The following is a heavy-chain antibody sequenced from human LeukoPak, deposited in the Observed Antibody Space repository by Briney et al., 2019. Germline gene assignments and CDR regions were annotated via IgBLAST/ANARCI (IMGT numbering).Heavy chain of an antibody. J-gene: IGHJ4*02. CDR3: ARETYYDSSGYSYHLDY. V-gene: IGHV3-21*04. CDR1: GFTFSSYS. D-gene: IGHD3-22*01. CDR2: ISSSSSYI. Sequence: GGSLRLSCAASGFTFSSYSMNWVRQAPGKGLEWVSSISSSSSYIYYADSVKGRFTISRDNAKNSLYLQMNSLRAEDTAVYYCARETYYDSSGYSYHLDYWGQGTLVTVSS.